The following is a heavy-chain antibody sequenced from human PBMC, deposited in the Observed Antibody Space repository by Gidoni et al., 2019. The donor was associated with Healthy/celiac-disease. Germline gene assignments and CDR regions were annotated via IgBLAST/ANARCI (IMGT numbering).Heavy chain of an antibody. Sequence: QVQLVQSGAEVQKTGASVQVSCKASGYTFPSYYMHWVRQAPGQGLEWMGIINPSGGSTSYAQKFQGRVTMTRDTSTSTVYMELSSLRSEDTAVYYCARDPGTAMGHDAFDIWGQGTMVTVSS. CDR1: GYTFPSYY. V-gene: IGHV1-46*01. J-gene: IGHJ3*02. CDR3: ARDPGTAMGHDAFDI. D-gene: IGHD5-18*01. CDR2: INPSGGST.